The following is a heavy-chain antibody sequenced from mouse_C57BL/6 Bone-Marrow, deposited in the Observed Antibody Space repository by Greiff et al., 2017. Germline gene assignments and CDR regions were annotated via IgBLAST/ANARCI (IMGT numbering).Heavy chain of an antibody. CDR2: ISDGGSYT. V-gene: IGHV5-4*01. CDR1: GFTFSSYA. CDR3: AREATVVAP. D-gene: IGHD1-1*01. J-gene: IGHJ3*01. Sequence: EVKLVESGGGLVKPGGSLKLSCAASGFTFSSYAMSWVRQTPDKRLEWVATISDGGSYTYYPDNVKGRFTISRDNAKNNLYLQMSHLKSEDTAMYYCAREATVVAPCGQGTLVTVSA.